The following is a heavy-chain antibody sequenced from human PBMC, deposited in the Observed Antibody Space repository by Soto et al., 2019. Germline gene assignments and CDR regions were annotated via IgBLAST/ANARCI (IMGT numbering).Heavy chain of an antibody. V-gene: IGHV1-18*01. CDR1: GYTFTSYG. J-gene: IGHJ5*02. Sequence: QVQLVQSGAEVKKPGASVKVSCKASGYTFTSYGISWVRQAPGQGLEWMGWISAYNGNTNYAQKLQGRVTMTTDTXTXTAYMELRSLRSDDTAVYYCARGLLWFGELLGSWFDPWGQGTLVTVSS. CDR3: ARGLLWFGELLGSWFDP. D-gene: IGHD3-10*01. CDR2: ISAYNGNT.